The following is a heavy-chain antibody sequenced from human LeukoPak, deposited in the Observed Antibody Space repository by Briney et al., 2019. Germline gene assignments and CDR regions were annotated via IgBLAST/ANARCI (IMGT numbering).Heavy chain of an antibody. D-gene: IGHD6-19*01. J-gene: IGHJ4*02. CDR1: GFTFSSYW. V-gene: IGHV3-7*01. CDR3: ARDPRLIGSGWPEGYYFDY. CDR2: IKQDGSEK. Sequence: PGGSLRLSCAASGFTFSSYWMSWVRQAPGKGLEWVANIKQDGSEKYYVDSVKGRFTISRDNAKNSLYLRMNSLRAEDTAVYYCARDPRLIGSGWPEGYYFDYWGQGTLVTVSS.